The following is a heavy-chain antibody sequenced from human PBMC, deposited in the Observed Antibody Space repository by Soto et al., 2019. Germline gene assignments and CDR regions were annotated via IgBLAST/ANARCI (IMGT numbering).Heavy chain of an antibody. D-gene: IGHD2-15*01. CDR3: ARVPTPVPAALDI. CDR1: GFAFSSYI. J-gene: IGHJ3*02. CDR2: ISSSSSTI. V-gene: IGHV3-48*01. Sequence: GGSLILSCAASGFAFSSYIMNWVRQAPGKGLEWASYISSSSSTIYYADSVKGRFTMSRDDSKNSLYLQMNSLKIEDTAVYYCARVPTPVPAALDIWGQGTMVTVSS.